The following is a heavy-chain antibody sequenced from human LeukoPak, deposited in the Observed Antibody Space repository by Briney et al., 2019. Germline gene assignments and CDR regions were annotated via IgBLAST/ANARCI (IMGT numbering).Heavy chain of an antibody. CDR1: GFTFSSYS. CDR2: IISSSSYI. Sequence: PGGSLRLSCAASGFTFSSYSMNWVRQAPGKGLEWVSSIISSSSYIYYADSVKVRFTISRDNAKNSLYLQMNSLRAEDTAVYYCASSFSHCSSTSCYSPNDYWGQGTLVTVSS. J-gene: IGHJ4*02. V-gene: IGHV3-21*01. CDR3: ASSFSHCSSTSCYSPNDY. D-gene: IGHD2-2*01.